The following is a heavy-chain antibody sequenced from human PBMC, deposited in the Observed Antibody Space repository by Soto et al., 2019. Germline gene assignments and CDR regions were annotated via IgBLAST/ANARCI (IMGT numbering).Heavy chain of an antibody. J-gene: IGHJ3*02. CDR2: IYYSGST. CDR3: AREDNYYDSSGPVFDI. Sequence: QVQLQESGPGLVKPSQTLSLTCTVSGGSISSGGYYWSWIRQHPGKGLEWIGYIYYSGSTYYNPSLKSRFTISVDTSKNQFSLKLSSVTAADTAVYYCAREDNYYDSSGPVFDIWGQGTMVTVSS. V-gene: IGHV4-31*03. D-gene: IGHD3-22*01. CDR1: GGSISSGGYY.